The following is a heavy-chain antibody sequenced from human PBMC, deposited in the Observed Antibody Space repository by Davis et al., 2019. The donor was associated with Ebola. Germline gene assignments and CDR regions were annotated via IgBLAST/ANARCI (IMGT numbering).Heavy chain of an antibody. D-gene: IGHD1-1*01. V-gene: IGHV3-21*04. CDR2: ISGDSNYI. Sequence: PGGSLRLSCAASGFTFSPYSMNWVRQAPGKGLEWVSSISGDSNYIYYADSVKGRFTISRDNSKNTLYLQMDSLRVEDTAVYHCVKKGRLVPGNSWFDAWGQGTLVTVSS. J-gene: IGHJ5*02. CDR1: GFTFSPYS. CDR3: VKKGRLVPGNSWFDA.